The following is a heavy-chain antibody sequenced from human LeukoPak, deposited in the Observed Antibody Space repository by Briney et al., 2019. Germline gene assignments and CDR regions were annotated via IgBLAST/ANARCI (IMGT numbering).Heavy chain of an antibody. CDR2: ISGSGTTI. Sequence: GGSLRLSCAASGVTFSTFEIHWVRQAPEKGLEWISYISGSGTTIYYADSVKGRFTVSRDNAKNSLYLQMNSLRAEDTAVYFCASAPYYYYLGVWGKGTTVTVSS. J-gene: IGHJ6*03. V-gene: IGHV3-48*03. CDR1: GVTFSTFE. CDR3: ASAPYYYYLGV.